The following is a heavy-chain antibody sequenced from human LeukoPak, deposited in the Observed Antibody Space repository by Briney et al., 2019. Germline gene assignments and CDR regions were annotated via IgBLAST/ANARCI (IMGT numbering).Heavy chain of an antibody. Sequence: ASVKVSCKASGYTFTSYDINWVRQATGQGLEWMGWMNPNSGNTGYAQKFQGRVTMTRDTSTSTVYMELSSLRSEDTAVYYCARSPLCIAAAGTCPNWFDPWGQGTLVTVSS. CDR3: ARSPLCIAAAGTCPNWFDP. D-gene: IGHD6-13*01. CDR2: MNPNSGNT. J-gene: IGHJ5*02. CDR1: GYTFTSYD. V-gene: IGHV1-8*01.